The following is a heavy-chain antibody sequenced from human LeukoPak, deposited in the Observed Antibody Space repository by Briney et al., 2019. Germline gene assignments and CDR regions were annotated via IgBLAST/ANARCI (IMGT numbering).Heavy chain of an antibody. Sequence: GGSLRLSCAASGFTFGDYGMSWVRQVPGKGLEWVSGINWIGGSTGYADSVKGRFTISRDNAKNSLYLQMNSLRAEDTAVYYCAKGTGRVYYYYMDVWGKGTTVTISS. V-gene: IGHV3-20*04. CDR3: AKGTGRVYYYYMDV. J-gene: IGHJ6*03. CDR2: INWIGGST. D-gene: IGHD3/OR15-3a*01. CDR1: GFTFGDYG.